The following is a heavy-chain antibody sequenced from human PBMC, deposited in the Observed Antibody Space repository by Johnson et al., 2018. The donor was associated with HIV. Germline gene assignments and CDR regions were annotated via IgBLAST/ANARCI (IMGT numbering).Heavy chain of an antibody. J-gene: IGHJ3*02. CDR1: GFTFSSYG. V-gene: IGHV3-33*06. Sequence: VQLMESGGGVVQPGRSLRLSCAASGFTFSSYGMHWVRQAPGKGLEWVAVIWYDGSNKYYADSVKGRFTISRDNSKNTLYLQMNSLRAEDTAVYYCAKDTRYCSGGSCRSDAFDIWGQGTMVTVSS. CDR2: IWYDGSNK. D-gene: IGHD2-15*01. CDR3: AKDTRYCSGGSCRSDAFDI.